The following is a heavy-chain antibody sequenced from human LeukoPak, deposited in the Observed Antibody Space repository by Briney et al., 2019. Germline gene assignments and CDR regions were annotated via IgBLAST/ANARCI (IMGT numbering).Heavy chain of an antibody. Sequence: PGGCLRLSCAASGSTVISNYESWVREAPGKALEWVSVIYSGGSTYYADSVKGRFTISRDNSKNTLYLQMNSLRAEDTAVYYCARVQIVGTTFLFDYWGQGTLVTVSS. D-gene: IGHD1-26*01. CDR1: GSTVISNY. CDR2: IYSGGST. J-gene: IGHJ4*02. V-gene: IGHV3-53*01. CDR3: ARVQIVGTTFLFDY.